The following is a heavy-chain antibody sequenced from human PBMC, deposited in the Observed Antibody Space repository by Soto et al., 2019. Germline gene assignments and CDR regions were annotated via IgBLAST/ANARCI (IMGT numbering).Heavy chain of an antibody. Sequence: SVKVSCKASGFTFTSSAVQWVRQARGQRLEWIGWIVVGSGNTNYAQKFQERVTITRDMSTSTAYMELSSLRSEDTAVYYCAAGYYYDSSGPYGMDVWGQGITVTVSS. CDR2: IVVGSGNT. V-gene: IGHV1-58*01. CDR3: AAGYYYDSSGPYGMDV. J-gene: IGHJ6*02. D-gene: IGHD3-22*01. CDR1: GFTFTSSA.